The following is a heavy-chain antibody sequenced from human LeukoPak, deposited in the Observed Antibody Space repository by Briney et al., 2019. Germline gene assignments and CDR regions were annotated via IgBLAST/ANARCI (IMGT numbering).Heavy chain of an antibody. D-gene: IGHD3-22*01. J-gene: IGHJ4*02. CDR3: AKEGVRGSFSSIVVVIVRYFDY. Sequence: GGSLRLSCAASGFTFSSYAMSWVRQAPGKGLEWVSAISGSGGSTYYADSVKGRFTISRDNSKNTLYLQMNSLRAEDTAVYYCAKEGVRGSFSSIVVVIVRYFDYWGQGTLVTVSS. V-gene: IGHV3-23*01. CDR1: GFTFSSYA. CDR2: ISGSGGST.